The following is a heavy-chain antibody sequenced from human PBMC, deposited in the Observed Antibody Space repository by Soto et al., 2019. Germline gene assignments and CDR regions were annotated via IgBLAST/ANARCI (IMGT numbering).Heavy chain of an antibody. J-gene: IGHJ3*02. Sequence: GGSLRLSCAASGFSFSSYAMSWVRQAPGKVLEWVSARSGRGGSTCYADSVKGRFTIARDNSKNTLYLPMNSLRAADTAVYYCAKEEHSSGWAHAFDIWGQGTMVTVSS. CDR3: AKEEHSSGWAHAFDI. V-gene: IGHV3-23*01. CDR2: RSGRGGST. D-gene: IGHD6-19*01. CDR1: GFSFSSYA.